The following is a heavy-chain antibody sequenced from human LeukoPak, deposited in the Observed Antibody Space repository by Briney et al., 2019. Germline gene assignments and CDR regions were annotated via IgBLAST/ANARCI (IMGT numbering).Heavy chain of an antibody. V-gene: IGHV1-69*05. CDR2: IIPIFGTA. Sequence: SVKVSCKASGGTFSSYAISWVRQAPGRGLEWMGGIIPIFGTANYAQKFQGRVTITTDESTSTAYMELSSLRSEDTAVYYCARKIFDSSGYYYFDYWAREPWSPSPQ. D-gene: IGHD3-22*01. CDR1: GGTFSSYA. J-gene: IGHJ4*02. CDR3: ARKIFDSSGYYYFDY.